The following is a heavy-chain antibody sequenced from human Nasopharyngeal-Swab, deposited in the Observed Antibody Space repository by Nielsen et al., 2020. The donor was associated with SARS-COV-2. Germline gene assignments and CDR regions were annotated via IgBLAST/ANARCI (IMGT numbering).Heavy chain of an antibody. Sequence: ASVKVSCKASGYTFTGYYMHWVRQAPGQGLEWMGRINPNSGGTNYAQKFRGRVTMTRDTSISTAYMELSRLRSDDTAVYYCARERIAAAGTGFDYWGQGTLVTVSS. D-gene: IGHD6-13*01. J-gene: IGHJ4*02. CDR2: INPNSGGT. CDR3: ARERIAAAGTGFDY. CDR1: GYTFTGYY. V-gene: IGHV1-2*06.